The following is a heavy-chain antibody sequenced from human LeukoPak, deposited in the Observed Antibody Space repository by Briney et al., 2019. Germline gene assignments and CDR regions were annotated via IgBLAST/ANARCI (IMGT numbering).Heavy chain of an antibody. J-gene: IGHJ6*02. CDR2: IYYSGST. Sequence: SETLSLTCTVSGGSISSYYWSWIRQPPGKGLEWIGYIYYSGSTNHNPSLKSRVTISVDTSKNQFSLKLSSVTAADTAVYYCARSMVRGVIGGMDVWGQGTTVTVSS. V-gene: IGHV4-59*01. D-gene: IGHD3-10*01. CDR3: ARSMVRGVIGGMDV. CDR1: GGSISSYY.